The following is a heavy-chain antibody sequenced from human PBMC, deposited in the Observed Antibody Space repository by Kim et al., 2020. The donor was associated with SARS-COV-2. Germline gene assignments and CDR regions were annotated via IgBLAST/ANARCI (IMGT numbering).Heavy chain of an antibody. Sequence: SGGSTYYADSVKGRFTISRDNSKNTLYLQMNSLRAEDTAVYYCAKHDYHYWGQGTLVTVSS. CDR2: SGGST. J-gene: IGHJ4*02. CDR3: AKHDYHY. V-gene: IGHV3-23*01. D-gene: IGHD4-17*01.